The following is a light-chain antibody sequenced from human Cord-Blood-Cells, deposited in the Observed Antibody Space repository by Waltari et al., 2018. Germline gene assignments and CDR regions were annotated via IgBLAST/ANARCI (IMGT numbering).Light chain of an antibody. CDR2: DAS. J-gene: IGKJ1*01. CDR3: QQYNSYSPA. CDR1: QSISSW. V-gene: IGKV1-5*01. Sequence: RVTITCRASQSISSWLAWYQQKPGKAPKLLIYDASSLESGVPSRFSGSGSGTEFTLTISSLQPDDFATYYCQQYNSYSPAFGQGTKVEIK.